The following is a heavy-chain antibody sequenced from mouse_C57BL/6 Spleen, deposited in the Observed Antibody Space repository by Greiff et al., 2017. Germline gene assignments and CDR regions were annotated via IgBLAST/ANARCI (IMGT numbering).Heavy chain of an antibody. CDR1: GYTFTSYW. CDR3: AGYYYGSTNYFDY. D-gene: IGHD1-1*01. CDR2: IHPNSGST. Sequence: QVQLQQPGAELVKPGASVKLSCKASGYTFTSYWMHWVKQRPGQGLEWIGMIHPNSGSTNYNEKFKSKATLTVDKSSSTAYMQLSSLTSEDSAVXYCAGYYYGSTNYFDYWGQGTTLTVSS. J-gene: IGHJ2*01. V-gene: IGHV1-64*01.